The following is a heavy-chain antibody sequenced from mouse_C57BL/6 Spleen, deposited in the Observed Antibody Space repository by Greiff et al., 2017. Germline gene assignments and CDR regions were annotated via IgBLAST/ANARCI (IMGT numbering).Heavy chain of an antibody. V-gene: IGHV5-17*01. CDR3: ARDFDY. J-gene: IGHJ2*01. CDR1: GFTFSDYG. Sequence: DVMLVESGGGSVKPGGSLKLSCAASGFTFSDYGMHWVRQAPEKGLEWVAYISSGSSTIYYADTVKGRFTIARDNAKNTLFLQMTSLRSEDTAMFYCARDFDYWGQGTTLTVSS. CDR2: ISSGSSTI.